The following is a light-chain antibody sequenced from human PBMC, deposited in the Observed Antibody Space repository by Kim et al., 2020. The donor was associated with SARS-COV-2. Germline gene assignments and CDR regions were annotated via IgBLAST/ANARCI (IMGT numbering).Light chain of an antibody. Sequence: SQGERATRSCRASQSVSSSYLAWDQHKPGQPPRLLSYGASSRATGIPDRFSGSGSGTDFTLTISRLEPEDFAVYYCQQYGSSPRTFGQGTKVDIK. V-gene: IGKV3-20*01. J-gene: IGKJ1*01. CDR1: QSVSSSY. CDR2: GAS. CDR3: QQYGSSPRT.